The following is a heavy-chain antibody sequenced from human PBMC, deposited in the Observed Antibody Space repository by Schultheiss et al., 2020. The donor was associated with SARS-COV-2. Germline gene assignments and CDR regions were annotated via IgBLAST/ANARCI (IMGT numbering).Heavy chain of an antibody. Sequence: GGSLRLSCAASGFTFSSYGMHWVRQAPGKGLVWVSRINSDGSSTSYADSVKGRFTISRDNSKNTLYLQMNSLRAEDTAVYYCARDHYDSSGYHPADFQHWGQGTLVTVSS. CDR2: INSDGSST. CDR3: ARDHYDSSGYHPADFQH. J-gene: IGHJ1*01. V-gene: IGHV3-74*01. CDR1: GFTFSSYG. D-gene: IGHD3-22*01.